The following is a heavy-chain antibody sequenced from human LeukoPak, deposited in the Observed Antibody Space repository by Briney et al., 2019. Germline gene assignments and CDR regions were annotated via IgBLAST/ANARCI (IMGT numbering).Heavy chain of an antibody. Sequence: SVKVSCKASGFTFTSSAVQGGREARGQRREWIGWIVVGSGNTNYAQRFQGRVTITRGTSANTAYMELSSLRSEDTAVYYCERDPRSGFHDYWGQGTLITVSS. J-gene: IGHJ4*02. CDR3: ERDPRSGFHDY. V-gene: IGHV1-58*01. CDR2: IVVGSGNT. D-gene: IGHD3-22*01. CDR1: GFTFTSSA.